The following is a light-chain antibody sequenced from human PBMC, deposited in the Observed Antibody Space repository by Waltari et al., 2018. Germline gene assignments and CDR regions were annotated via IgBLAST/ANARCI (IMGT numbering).Light chain of an antibody. V-gene: IGKV1-8*01. CDR2: AAS. CDR1: QGISSY. CDR3: QQYYSYPRT. J-gene: IGKJ1*01. Sequence: AIRMTQSPSSFSASTGARVTITCRASQGISSYLAWYQQKQGKAPKLLIYAASTLQSGVPSRFSGSGSGTDFTLTISFLQSEDFATYYCQQYYSYPRTFGQGTKVEIK.